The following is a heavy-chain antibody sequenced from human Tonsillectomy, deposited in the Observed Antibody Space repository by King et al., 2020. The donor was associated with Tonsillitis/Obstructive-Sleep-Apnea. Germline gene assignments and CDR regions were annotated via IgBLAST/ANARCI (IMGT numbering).Heavy chain of an antibody. CDR3: AKDQRPYCTSTSCYSVDV. D-gene: IGHD2-2*01. J-gene: IGHJ6*04. CDR1: GFTFSSYA. CDR2: ISGSGGST. Sequence: VQLVESGGGLEQPGGSLRLSWAASGFTFSSYAMSWVRQAPGKGLEWVSAISGSGGSTYYADSVKGRFTISRDNSKNTLYLQMNSLRAEDTAVYYCAKDQRPYCTSTSCYSVDVWGRGTTVTVSS. V-gene: IGHV3-23*04.